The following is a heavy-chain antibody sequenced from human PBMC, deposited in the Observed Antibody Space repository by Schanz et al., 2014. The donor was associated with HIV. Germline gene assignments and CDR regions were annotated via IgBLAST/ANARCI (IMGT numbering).Heavy chain of an antibody. CDR1: GFSFSSFS. Sequence: EVQLVESGGGLVEPGGSLRLSCEASGFSFSSFSMNWVRQAPGKGLEWVSSIGSGGGYKYYADSVNGRFTISRDNAKNSLQLQMSRLGAEDTAVYYCARDKSHVTNFGGTFGFYYSMDVWGQGTTVTVSS. CDR2: IGSGGGYK. V-gene: IGHV3-21*02. J-gene: IGHJ6*02. CDR3: ARDKSHVTNFGGTFGFYYSMDV. D-gene: IGHD3-3*01.